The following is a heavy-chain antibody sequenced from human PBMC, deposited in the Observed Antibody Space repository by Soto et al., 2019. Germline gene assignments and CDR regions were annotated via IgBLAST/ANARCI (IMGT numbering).Heavy chain of an antibody. V-gene: IGHV4-4*02. CDR2: IYHSGST. CDR1: GGSISSSKW. D-gene: IGHD2-21*02. CDR3: ATTTVVTRRDFDY. J-gene: IGHJ4*02. Sequence: QVQLQESGPGLVKPSGTLSLTCAVSGGSISSSKWWGWVRQPPGKGLEWIGEIYHSGSTNYNPSLKSRVTISVDKSKNHFSLKLTSVTAADTAVYYCATTTVVTRRDFDYWGQGTLVTVSS.